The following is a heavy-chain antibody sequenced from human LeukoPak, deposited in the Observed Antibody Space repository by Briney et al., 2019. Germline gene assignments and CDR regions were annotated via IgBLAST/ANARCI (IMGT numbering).Heavy chain of an antibody. Sequence: GESLRLSRAAPGFTFSSYSMNWVRQAPGKGLEWVSYISSASNTIYYADSVKGRFTISRDNAKNSLYLQMNSLRAEDTAMYYCARDGWFGDYNWFDPWGQGTLVTVSS. CDR2: ISSASNTI. V-gene: IGHV3-48*01. J-gene: IGHJ5*02. CDR3: ARDGWFGDYNWFDP. D-gene: IGHD3-10*01. CDR1: GFTFSSYS.